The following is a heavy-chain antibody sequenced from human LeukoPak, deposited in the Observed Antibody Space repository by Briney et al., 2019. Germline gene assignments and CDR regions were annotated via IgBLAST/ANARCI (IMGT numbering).Heavy chain of an antibody. Sequence: GGSLRLSCAASGSTFSIYSMNWVRQAPGKGLEWVSSISSSSSFIYYADSVKGRFTISRDNAKNSLYLQMNSLRAEDTAVYYCATQGEHSYDSNRSGYFQHWGQGTLVTVSS. CDR2: ISSSSSFI. J-gene: IGHJ1*01. CDR3: ATQGEHSYDSNRSGYFQH. V-gene: IGHV3-21*01. CDR1: GSTFSIYS. D-gene: IGHD3-22*01.